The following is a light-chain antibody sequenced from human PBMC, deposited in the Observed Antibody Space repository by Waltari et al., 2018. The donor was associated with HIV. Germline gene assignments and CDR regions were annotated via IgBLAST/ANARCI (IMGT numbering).Light chain of an antibody. CDR1: QTISNNY. Sequence: EIVLTQSPGTVSLSPGERATLSCRASQTISNNYLMWYQQRPGQAPRLLIYGTSSRATGIPDRFRGSGSGTDFILTISRLEPEDFAVYYCQQYGSSPPWTFGQGTKVEIK. J-gene: IGKJ1*01. CDR2: GTS. CDR3: QQYGSSPPWT. V-gene: IGKV3-20*01.